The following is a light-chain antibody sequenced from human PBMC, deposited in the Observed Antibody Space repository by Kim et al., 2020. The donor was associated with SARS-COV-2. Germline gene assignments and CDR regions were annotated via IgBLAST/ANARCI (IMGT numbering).Light chain of an antibody. Sequence: QSITISCTGTSGDVGVYNFVSWYQQHPGKAPKLMIYDVSKRPSGVSNRFSGSKSGNTASLTISGLQAEDEADYYCSSYTSSSTWVFGGGTQLTVL. CDR3: SSYTSSSTWV. J-gene: IGLJ3*02. CDR2: DVS. V-gene: IGLV2-14*04. CDR1: SGDVGVYNF.